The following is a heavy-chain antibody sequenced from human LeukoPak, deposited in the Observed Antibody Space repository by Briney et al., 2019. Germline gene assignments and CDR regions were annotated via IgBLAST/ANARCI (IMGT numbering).Heavy chain of an antibody. CDR3: AKAILYDSSGYFDY. J-gene: IGHJ4*02. CDR1: GFTFDDYA. V-gene: IGHV3-9*01. CDR2: ISWNSGSI. D-gene: IGHD3-22*01. Sequence: GRSLRLSCAASGFTFDDYAMHWVRQAPGKGLEWVSGISWNSGSIGYADSVKGRFTISRDNAKNSLYLQMNSPRAEDTALYYCAKAILYDSSGYFDYWGQGTLVTVSS.